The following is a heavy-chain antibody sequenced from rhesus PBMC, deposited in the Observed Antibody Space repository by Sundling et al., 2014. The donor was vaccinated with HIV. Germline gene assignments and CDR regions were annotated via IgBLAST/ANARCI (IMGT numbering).Heavy chain of an antibody. J-gene: IGHJ2*01. V-gene: IGHV4-143*01. D-gene: IGHD3-3*01. CDR3: ARITGDLFWTPYYVSKWYFDL. CDR1: GVSIGDYYY. CDR2: IYGNSATT. Sequence: QVQLQESGPGLVKPSETLSLTCAVYGVSIGDYYYWAWIRQPPGRGQEWIGFIYGNSATTKYNPSLKNRVTISKDTSRNRISLKLTSVTAADTAVYYCARITGDLFWTPYYVSKWYFDLWGPGTPITISS.